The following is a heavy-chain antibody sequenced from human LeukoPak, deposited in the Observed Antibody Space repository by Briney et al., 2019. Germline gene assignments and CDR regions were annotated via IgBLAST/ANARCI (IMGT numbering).Heavy chain of an antibody. D-gene: IGHD2-2*01. Sequence: GRSLRLSCAASGFTFSSYAMHWFRQAPGKGLEWVAVISYDGSNKYYADSVKGRFTISRDNSKNTLYLQMNSLRAEDTAVYYCAISSYWGQGTLVTVSS. J-gene: IGHJ4*02. V-gene: IGHV3-30*01. CDR1: GFTFSSYA. CDR2: ISYDGSNK. CDR3: AISSY.